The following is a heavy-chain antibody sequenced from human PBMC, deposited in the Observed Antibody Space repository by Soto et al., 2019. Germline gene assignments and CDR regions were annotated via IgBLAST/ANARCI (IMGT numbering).Heavy chain of an antibody. D-gene: IGHD3-10*01. CDR2: IYYSGST. Sequence: PSETLSLTCTVSGGSISSYYWSWIRQPPGKGLEWIGYIYYSGSTNYNPSLKSRVTISVDTSKNQFSLKLSSVTAADTAVYYCASTYGTGYFDYWGQGTLVTVSS. J-gene: IGHJ4*02. V-gene: IGHV4-59*08. CDR3: ASTYGTGYFDY. CDR1: GGSISSYY.